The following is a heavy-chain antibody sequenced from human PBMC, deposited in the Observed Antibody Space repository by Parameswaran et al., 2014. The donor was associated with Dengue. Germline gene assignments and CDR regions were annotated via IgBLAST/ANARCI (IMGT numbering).Heavy chain of an antibody. J-gene: IGHJ3*02. V-gene: IGHV3-48*01. CDR2: ISSSSSTI. Sequence: GSLRLSCAGSGFTFSSYSMNWSARLQEGLEWVSYISSSSSTIYYADSVKGRFTISRDNAKNSLYLQMNSLRAEDTAVYYCARDRSSAFDIWGQGTMVTVSS. CDR3: ARDRSSAFDI. CDR1: GFTFSSYS. D-gene: IGHD2-15*01.